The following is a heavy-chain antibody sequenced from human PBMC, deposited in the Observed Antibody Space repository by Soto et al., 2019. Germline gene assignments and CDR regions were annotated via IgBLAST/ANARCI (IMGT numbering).Heavy chain of an antibody. CDR2: IYYSGVT. CDR1: GGSISSHY. J-gene: IGHJ5*02. V-gene: IGHV4-59*11. D-gene: IGHD3-10*01. Sequence: PSETLSLTCTVSGGSISSHYWSWIRQPPGKGLEWIGYIYYSGVTYYNPSLKSRATISVDTSKNQFSLNLSSVTAADTAMYYCARDLRGRRSGRFDPWGQGTLVTVSS. CDR3: ARDLRGRRSGRFDP.